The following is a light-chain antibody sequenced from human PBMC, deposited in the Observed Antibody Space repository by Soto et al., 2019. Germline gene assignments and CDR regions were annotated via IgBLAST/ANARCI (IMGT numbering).Light chain of an antibody. J-gene: IGKJ5*01. Sequence: DIQMTPSPSSLSASVADRVTITCRASQSISSYLNWYQQKPGKAPKLLIYAASSLQSGVPSRFSGSGSGTDFTLTSSSLQPEDFATYYCQQSYSTPITFGQGTRLEIK. CDR2: AAS. CDR1: QSISSY. CDR3: QQSYSTPIT. V-gene: IGKV1-39*01.